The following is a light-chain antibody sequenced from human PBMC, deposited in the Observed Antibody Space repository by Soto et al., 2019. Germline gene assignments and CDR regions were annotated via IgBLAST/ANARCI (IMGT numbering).Light chain of an antibody. CDR2: DVN. Sequence: QSALTQPASVSGSPGQSITISCAGTSSDVGGHNYVSWYQQHPGKAPKLMIYDVNYRPSGVSNRFSGSKSDNTASLTISGLQPEDEADYFCCSYTSSNTFVFGTGTKLTVL. CDR3: CSYTSSNTFV. V-gene: IGLV2-14*03. CDR1: SSDVGGHNY. J-gene: IGLJ1*01.